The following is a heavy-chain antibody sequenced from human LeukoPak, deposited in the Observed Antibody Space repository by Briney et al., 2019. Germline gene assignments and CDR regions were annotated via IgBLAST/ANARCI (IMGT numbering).Heavy chain of an antibody. V-gene: IGHV3-30-3*01. CDR2: ISYDGSNK. CDR1: GFTFSSYA. CDR3: AREDTAMVLDY. Sequence: SGGSLRLSCAASGFTFSSYAMHWVRQAPGKGLEWVAVISYDGSNKYYADSVKGRFTISRDNSKNTLYLQMNSLRAEDTAVYYCAREDTAMVLDYWGQGTLVTVSS. D-gene: IGHD5-18*01. J-gene: IGHJ4*02.